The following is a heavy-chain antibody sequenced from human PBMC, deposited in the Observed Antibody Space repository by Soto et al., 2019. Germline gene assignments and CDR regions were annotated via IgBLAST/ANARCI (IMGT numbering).Heavy chain of an antibody. D-gene: IGHD6-13*01. V-gene: IGHV3-30*18. Sequence: QVQLVESGGGVVQPGRSLRLSCVASGFTFRSYGMHWVRQAPGKGLELVAVVSYSGNDKKFVDSVKGRFTISRDNSKDTLYLQMNSLRAEDTAIYYCAKDGDEAAAGYYFDYWGQGTLVTVSS. CDR2: VSYSGNDK. CDR3: AKDGDEAAAGYYFDY. J-gene: IGHJ4*02. CDR1: GFTFRSYG.